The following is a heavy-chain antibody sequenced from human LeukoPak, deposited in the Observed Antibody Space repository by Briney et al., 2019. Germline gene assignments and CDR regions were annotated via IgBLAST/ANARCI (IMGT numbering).Heavy chain of an antibody. CDR2: IYYSGST. J-gene: IGHJ4*02. Sequence: SETLSLTCTVSGGSISSYYWSWIRHPPGRGLEWIGYIYYSGSTNYNPSLKSRVTISVDTSKNQFSLKLSSVTAADTAVYYCARVDTQIDYWGQGTLVTVSS. CDR1: GGSISSYY. D-gene: IGHD5-18*01. V-gene: IGHV4-59*01. CDR3: ARVDTQIDY.